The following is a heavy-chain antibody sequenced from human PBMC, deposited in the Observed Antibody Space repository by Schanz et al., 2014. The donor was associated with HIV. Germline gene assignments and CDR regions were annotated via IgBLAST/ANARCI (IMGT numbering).Heavy chain of an antibody. D-gene: IGHD3-16*01. Sequence: EVQVVESGGGLVQPGRSLRLSCAASGFTFSDHYMDWVRQAPGKGLQWVSSITDSGDKTDYTDSVKGRFTISRDNSRNTLFLQMDSLRVDDTAVYYCAQMGAFAAFDIWGHGTVVTVSS. V-gene: IGHV3-23*04. CDR3: AQMGAFAAFDI. J-gene: IGHJ3*02. CDR2: ITDSGDKT. CDR1: GFTFSDHY.